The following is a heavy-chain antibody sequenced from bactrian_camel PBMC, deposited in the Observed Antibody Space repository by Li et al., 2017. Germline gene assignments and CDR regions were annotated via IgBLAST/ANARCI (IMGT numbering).Heavy chain of an antibody. CDR2: LRMDGSE. J-gene: IGHJ4*01. CDR3: AVDSRYGSSLDPYYNH. Sequence: HVQLVESGGGSVQAGESLKLSCVSSGYIFSSCGWAWYRQAPGDKCELVSVLRMDGSEYYADSVMGRFTISKHNTETTWYLQMTGLKPEDTAMYYCAVDSRYGSSLDPYYNHWGQGTQVTVS. V-gene: IGHV3S55*01. D-gene: IGHD6*01. CDR1: GYIFSSCG.